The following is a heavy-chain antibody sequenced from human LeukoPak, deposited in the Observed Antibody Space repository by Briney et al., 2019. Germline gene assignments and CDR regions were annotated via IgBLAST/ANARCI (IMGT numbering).Heavy chain of an antibody. V-gene: IGHV3-23*01. CDR1: GFIFNKHA. J-gene: IGHJ4*02. CDR3: AKERDYGPADY. CDR2: LSGSSGST. Sequence: PGGSLSLSCAASGFIFNKHAVYWVRLAQGKGLEWVSGLSGSSGSTDYADSVKGRFTVSRDNSKNTLFLQMNSLRAEDTAIYYCAKERDYGPADYWGQGTLVTVSS. D-gene: IGHD4/OR15-4a*01.